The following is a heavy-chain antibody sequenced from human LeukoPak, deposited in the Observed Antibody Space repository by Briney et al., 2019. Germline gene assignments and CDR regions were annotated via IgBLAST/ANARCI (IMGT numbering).Heavy chain of an antibody. V-gene: IGHV4-39*07. J-gene: IGHJ4*02. CDR2: IYYVGDT. Sequence: PSETLSLTCTVSGGSISSSSYYWGWIRQPPGKGPEWIGTIYYVGDTYYNPSLKSRVTISVDTSKNQFSLKLSSVTAADTAVYYCARVEMGSGEIFDYWGQGTLVTVSS. CDR3: ARVEMGSGEIFDY. D-gene: IGHD1-26*01. CDR1: GGSISSSSYY.